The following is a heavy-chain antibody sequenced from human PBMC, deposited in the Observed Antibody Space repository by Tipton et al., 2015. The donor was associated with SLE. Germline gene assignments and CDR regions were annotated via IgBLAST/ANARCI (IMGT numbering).Heavy chain of an antibody. CDR2: LNHGGST. D-gene: IGHD6-13*01. J-gene: IGHJ4*02. CDR3: ARLNTSSTLDF. CDR1: GGSFSGYY. Sequence: GLVKPSETLSLTCAVYGGSFSGYYWGWIRQPPGKGLEWIGELNHGGSTNYNPSLKSRVTMSVDTSQDQLSLKLTSVTAADAGVYYCARLNTSSTLDFWGQGTLVTVSS. V-gene: IGHV4-34*01.